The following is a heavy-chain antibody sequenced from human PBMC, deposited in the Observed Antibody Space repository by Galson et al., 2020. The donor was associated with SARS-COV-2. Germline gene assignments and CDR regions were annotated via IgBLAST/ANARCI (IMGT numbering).Heavy chain of an antibody. CDR3: ARVRSTIFGVVNDWFDP. Sequence: SQTLSLTCTVSGGSIRSGSYYWSWIRQPAGKGLEWIGRIYTSGSTNYNPSLKSRVTISVDTSKNQFSLKLNSVTAADTAVYYCARVRSTIFGVVNDWFDPWGQGTLVTVSS. J-gene: IGHJ5*02. CDR2: IYTSGST. CDR1: GGSIRSGSYY. V-gene: IGHV4-61*02. D-gene: IGHD3-3*01.